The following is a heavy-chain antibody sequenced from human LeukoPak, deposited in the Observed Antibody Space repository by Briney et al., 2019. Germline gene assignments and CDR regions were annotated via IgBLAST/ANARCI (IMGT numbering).Heavy chain of an antibody. CDR2: IIPIFGTA. D-gene: IGHD4-17*01. J-gene: IGHJ4*02. CDR3: ARGRHDYGDYVDPRFDY. CDR1: GGTFSSYA. V-gene: IGHV1-69*13. Sequence: SVKVSCKASGGTFSSYAISWVRQAPGQGLEWMGGIIPIFGTANYAQKFQGRVTITADESTSTAYMELSSLRSEDTAVYYCARGRHDYGDYVDPRFDYWGQGTLVTVSS.